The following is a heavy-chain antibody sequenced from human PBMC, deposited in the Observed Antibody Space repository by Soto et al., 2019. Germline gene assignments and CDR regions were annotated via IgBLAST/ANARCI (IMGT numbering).Heavy chain of an antibody. Sequence: ASVKVSCKASGYTFTSYGISWVRQAPGQGLEWMGWISAYNGNTNYAQKLQGRVTMTTDTSTSTAYMELRSLRSDDTAVYYCARDRAALGYCSSTSCYAAFDIWGQGTMGTVSS. CDR2: ISAYNGNT. CDR3: ARDRAALGYCSSTSCYAAFDI. D-gene: IGHD2-2*01. V-gene: IGHV1-18*01. CDR1: GYTFTSYG. J-gene: IGHJ3*02.